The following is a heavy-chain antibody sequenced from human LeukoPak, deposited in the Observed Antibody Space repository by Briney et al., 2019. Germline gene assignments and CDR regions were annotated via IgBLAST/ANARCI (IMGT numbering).Heavy chain of an antibody. D-gene: IGHD6-19*01. Sequence: GASVKVSCKASGYTFTNYYMHWVRQAPGQGLECMGIINPSGFSTSYAQKFQGRVTMTRDTSTSTVYMELSSLRSEDTAVYYCARTIIAVAGHGFDYWGQGTLVTVSS. CDR1: GYTFTNYY. J-gene: IGHJ4*02. CDR3: ARTIIAVAGHGFDY. V-gene: IGHV1-46*01. CDR2: INPSGFST.